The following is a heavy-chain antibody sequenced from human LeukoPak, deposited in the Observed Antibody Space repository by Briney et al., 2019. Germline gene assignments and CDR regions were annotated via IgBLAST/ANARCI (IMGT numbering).Heavy chain of an antibody. Sequence: GASVKVSCKASGGTFSSYAISWVRQAPGQGLEWMGGIIPIFGTANYAQKFQGRVTITADESTSTAYMELSSLRSEDTAVYYCASPRVAVTSFRAFDIWGQGTMVTVSS. V-gene: IGHV1-69*13. CDR3: ASPRVAVTSFRAFDI. CDR2: IIPIFGTA. CDR1: GGTFSSYA. D-gene: IGHD4-17*01. J-gene: IGHJ3*02.